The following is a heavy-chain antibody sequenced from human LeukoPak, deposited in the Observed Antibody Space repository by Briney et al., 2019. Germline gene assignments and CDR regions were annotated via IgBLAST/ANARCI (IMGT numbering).Heavy chain of an antibody. J-gene: IGHJ6*03. CDR2: VNSDGTGT. V-gene: IGHV3-74*01. D-gene: IGHD5-12*01. CDR1: GFTFSSYW. CDR3: IRTLIVATSPYMDV. Sequence: GGSLRLSCAASGFTFSSYWMHWVRQAPGKGLVWVSRVNSDGTGTTYADSVEGRFTISRDNAKNTVFLQMHSLRAEDTAIYYCIRTLIVATSPYMDVWGKGTTVTVSS.